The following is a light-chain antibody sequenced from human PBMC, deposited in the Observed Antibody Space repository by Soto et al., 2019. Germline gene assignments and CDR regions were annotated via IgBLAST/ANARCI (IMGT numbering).Light chain of an antibody. V-gene: IGKV3-15*01. CDR3: QQYNNWLPQ. Sequence: EIVMTQSPATLSVSPGERATLSCRASQSVSSNLAWYQQKPGQAPRLLIYGASTRATGIPARFSGSGSGTEITLTISSLQSEDFAVYYCQQYNNWLPQFGQGTKVEIK. J-gene: IGKJ1*01. CDR1: QSVSSN. CDR2: GAS.